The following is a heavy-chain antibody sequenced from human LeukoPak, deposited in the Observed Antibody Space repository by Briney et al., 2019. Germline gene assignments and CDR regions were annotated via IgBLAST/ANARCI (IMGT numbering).Heavy chain of an antibody. CDR2: IYPGDSNI. CDR1: GYSFSNYW. CDR3: VRQDKWAVDC. D-gene: IGHD1-26*01. J-gene: IGHJ4*02. V-gene: IGHV5-51*01. Sequence: GESLKISCKGSGYSFSNYWIGWVRQMPGKGLEWMGIIYPGDSNIRYSPSFQGQVTISADKSITTAYLQWSSLKASDTAMYYCVRQDKWAVDCWGQGTLVTVSS.